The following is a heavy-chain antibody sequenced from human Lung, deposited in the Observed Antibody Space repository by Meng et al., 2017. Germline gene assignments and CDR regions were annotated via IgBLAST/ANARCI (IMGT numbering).Heavy chain of an antibody. CDR2: INHSGST. D-gene: IGHD4-11*01. CDR1: GGSLSDYY. J-gene: IGHJ4*02. V-gene: IGHV4-34*01. CDR3: ARGPTTMAHDFDY. Sequence: VLLQEWGAGLLRPSGALSLPCVVTGGSLSDYYWRWIRQPPGKGLEWIGEINHSGSTNYNPSLESRATISVDTSQNNLSLKLSSVTAADSAVYYCARGPTTMAHDFDYWGQGTLVTVSS.